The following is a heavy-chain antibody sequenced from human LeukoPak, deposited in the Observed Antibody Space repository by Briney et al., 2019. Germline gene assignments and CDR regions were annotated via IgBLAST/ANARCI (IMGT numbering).Heavy chain of an antibody. J-gene: IGHJ4*02. CDR3: AKDTGITGTRRTDY. CDR1: GFTFSSYA. V-gene: IGHV3-23*01. Sequence: PGGSLRLSCAASGFTFSSYAMSWVRQAPGKGLEWVSAISGSGGSTYYADSVKGRFTISRDNSKNTLYLQMNSLRAEDTAVYYCAKDTGITGTRRTDYWGQGTLVTVSS. CDR2: ISGSGGST. D-gene: IGHD1-7*01.